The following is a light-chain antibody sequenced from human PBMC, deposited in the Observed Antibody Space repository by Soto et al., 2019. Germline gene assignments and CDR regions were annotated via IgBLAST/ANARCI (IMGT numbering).Light chain of an antibody. CDR2: GAS. CDR1: QSVSSSY. J-gene: IGKJ5*01. Sequence: EIVLTQSPGTLSLSPGERATLSCRASQSVSSSYLAWYQQKPGQAPRLLIYGASSRATGIPDRFSGSGSGTDFTLTISRLEPEDFAAYYCQQYGSSSPLTFGQGTRLEIK. V-gene: IGKV3-20*01. CDR3: QQYGSSSPLT.